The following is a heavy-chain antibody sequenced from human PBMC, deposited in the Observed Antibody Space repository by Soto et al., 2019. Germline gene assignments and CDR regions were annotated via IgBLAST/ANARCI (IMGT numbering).Heavy chain of an antibody. V-gene: IGHV1-3*01. D-gene: IGHD2-2*01. CDR2: INAGNGHT. Sequence: QVQLVQSGAEVKKPGASVKVSCKASGYTFTSYAMHWVRQAPGQRLERMGWINAGNGHTKYSQKFQGRVTITRDTSASTAYMELSSLRSEDTAVYYCAREACSSTSCYVYFDYWGQGTLVTVSS. J-gene: IGHJ4*02. CDR3: AREACSSTSCYVYFDY. CDR1: GYTFTSYA.